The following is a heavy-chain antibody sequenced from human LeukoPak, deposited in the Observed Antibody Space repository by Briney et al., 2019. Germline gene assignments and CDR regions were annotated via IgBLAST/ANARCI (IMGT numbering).Heavy chain of an antibody. CDR3: ARGRYCSSTSCYPYYYYGMDV. CDR1: GGSISSGDYY. V-gene: IGHV4-30-4*01. J-gene: IGHJ6*04. Sequence: SQTLSLTCTVSGGSISSGDYYWSWIRQPPGKGLEWIGYIYYSGSTYYNPSLKSRVTISVDTSKNQFSLKLSSVTAADTAVYYGARGRYCSSTSCYPYYYYGMDVWGKGTTVTVSS. D-gene: IGHD2-2*01. CDR2: IYYSGST.